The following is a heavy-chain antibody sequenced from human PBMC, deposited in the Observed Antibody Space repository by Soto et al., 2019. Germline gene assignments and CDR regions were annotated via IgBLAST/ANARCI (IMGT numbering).Heavy chain of an antibody. D-gene: IGHD1-7*01. CDR2: FYSSGSS. V-gene: IGHV4-39*01. J-gene: IGHJ6*02. CDR3: ASGNFYYYFGMDV. Sequence: LALTCTVSGGSISSSSHYWGWIRQPPGKGLEWIGSFYSSGSSYYNPSLKRRVTISVDTSKNQFSLKLGSVTAADTAVYYCASGNFYYYFGMDVWGQGTTVTVYS. CDR1: GGSISSSSHY.